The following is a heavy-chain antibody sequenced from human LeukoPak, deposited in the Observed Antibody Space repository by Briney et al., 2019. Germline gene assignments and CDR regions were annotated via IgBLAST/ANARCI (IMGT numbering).Heavy chain of an antibody. J-gene: IGHJ6*03. Sequence: PGGSLRLSCAASGFTFSSYGMHWVRQAPGKGLEWVAFIWYDGSNKYYADSVKGRFTISRDNSKNTLYLQMNSWRAEDTAVYYCAKDKEVGALCYYYMDAWGKGTTVTVSS. CDR1: GFTFSSYG. V-gene: IGHV3-30*02. D-gene: IGHD1-26*01. CDR2: IWYDGSNK. CDR3: AKDKEVGALCYYYMDA.